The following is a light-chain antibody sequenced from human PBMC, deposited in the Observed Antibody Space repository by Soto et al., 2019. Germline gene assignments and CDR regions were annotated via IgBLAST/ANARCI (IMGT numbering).Light chain of an antibody. CDR2: AAT. Sequence: DIQMTQSPSSVSASVGDRVTITCRASQSISTWLAWYQQKPGKAPKLLIYAATSLQSGVPLRFSGSGSGTDFTLTISSLQPEDFATYFCRQANSFPHTFGQGTKLEI. CDR3: RQANSFPHT. J-gene: IGKJ2*01. V-gene: IGKV1-12*01. CDR1: QSISTW.